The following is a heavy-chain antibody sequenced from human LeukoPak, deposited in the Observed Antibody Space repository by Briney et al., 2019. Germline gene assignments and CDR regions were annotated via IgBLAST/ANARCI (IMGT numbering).Heavy chain of an antibody. CDR3: ARVPGPFDY. CDR1: GGSISSGSYY. J-gene: IGHJ4*02. CDR2: IYTSGST. Sequence: SETLSLTCTVSGGSISSGSYYWSWIRQPAGKGLEWIGRIYTSGSTNYNPSLKSRVTISVDTSKNQFSLKLSSVTAADTAVYYCARVPGPFDYWGQGTLVTVSS. V-gene: IGHV4-61*02.